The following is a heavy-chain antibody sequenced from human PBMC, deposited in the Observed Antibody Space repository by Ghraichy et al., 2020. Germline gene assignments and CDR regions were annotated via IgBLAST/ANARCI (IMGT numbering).Heavy chain of an antibody. CDR1: GFTFSSYG. CDR3: ARDHVVVVAATMYYFDY. D-gene: IGHD2-15*01. Sequence: LSLTCAASGFTFSSYGMHWVRQAPGKGLEWVAVIWYDGSNKYYADSVKGRFTISRDNSKNTLYLQMNSLRAEDTAVYYCARDHVVVVAATMYYFDYWGQGTLVTVSS. V-gene: IGHV3-33*01. J-gene: IGHJ4*02. CDR2: IWYDGSNK.